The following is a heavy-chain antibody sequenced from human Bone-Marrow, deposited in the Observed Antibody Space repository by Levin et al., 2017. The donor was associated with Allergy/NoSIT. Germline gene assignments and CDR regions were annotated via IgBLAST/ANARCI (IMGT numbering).Heavy chain of an antibody. CDR3: AQETWSGYYWPGKPSYFEF. D-gene: IGHD3-3*01. J-gene: IGHJ4*02. Sequence: RGESLKISCATSGFTFSAHGMHWVRQAPGKGLEWVALISYDGTNRHYADSVKGRFTISRDHSKNTLDLQMNNLTAEDTAVYYCAQETWSGYYWPGKPSYFEFWGQGTLVTVSS. CDR2: ISYDGTNR. CDR1: GFTFSAHG. V-gene: IGHV3-30*18.